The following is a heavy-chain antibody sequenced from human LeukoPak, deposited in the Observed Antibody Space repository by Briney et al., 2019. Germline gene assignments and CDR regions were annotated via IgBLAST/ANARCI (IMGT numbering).Heavy chain of an antibody. CDR1: GFSVTTDY. Sequence: PGGSLRLSCAASGFSVTTDYMSWVRQAPGKGLEWVSVIYNTGGTYYADSVKGRFTISRDNSKNPMYLQMNSLRAEDTAVYYCARAEWDYWGQGTLVTVSS. J-gene: IGHJ4*02. CDR3: ARAEWDY. CDR2: IYNTGGT. D-gene: IGHD3-3*01. V-gene: IGHV3-53*01.